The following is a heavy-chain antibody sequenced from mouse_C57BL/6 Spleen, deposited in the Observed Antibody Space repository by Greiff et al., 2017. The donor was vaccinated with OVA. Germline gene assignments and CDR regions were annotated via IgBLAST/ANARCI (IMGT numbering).Heavy chain of an antibody. CDR2: IYPGSGNT. J-gene: IGHJ4*01. D-gene: IGHD2-3*01. Sequence: VKLQESGAELVRPGASVKLSCKASGYTFTDYYINWVKQRPGQGLEWIARIYPGSGNTYYNEKFKGKATLTAEKSSSTAYMQLSSLTSEDSAVYFCARLMVKGRGDYWGQGTSVTVSS. V-gene: IGHV1-76*01. CDR1: GYTFTDYY. CDR3: ARLMVKGRGDY.